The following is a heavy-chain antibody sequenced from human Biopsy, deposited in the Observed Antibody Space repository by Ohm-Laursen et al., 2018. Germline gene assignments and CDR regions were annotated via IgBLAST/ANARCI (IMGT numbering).Heavy chain of an antibody. CDR2: INPNSGGT. V-gene: IGHV1-2*02. CDR3: ATITRRATRFPFDY. D-gene: IGHD1-26*01. Sequence: GSSVKVSCKASGYTFTGYYMHWVRQAPGQGLEWMGWINPNSGGTNYAQKFQGRVTMTRDTSISTAYMELSRLRSDDTAVYYCATITRRATRFPFDYWGQGTLVTVPS. CDR1: GYTFTGYY. J-gene: IGHJ4*02.